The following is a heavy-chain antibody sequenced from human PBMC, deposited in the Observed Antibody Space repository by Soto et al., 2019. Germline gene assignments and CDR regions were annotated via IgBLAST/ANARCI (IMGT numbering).Heavy chain of an antibody. D-gene: IGHD5-18*01. CDR2: ISAYKGNT. V-gene: IGHV1-18*01. Sequence: QVQLVQSGAEVKKPGASVKVSCKASGYTFTSYGISWVRQAPGQGLEWMGWISAYKGNTNYAQKLQGRVTMTTDTSTSTAYMELRSLRSDDTAVYYCARVKYSPPYYSSYGMDVWGQGTTVTVSS. J-gene: IGHJ6*02. CDR3: ARVKYSPPYYSSYGMDV. CDR1: GYTFTSYG.